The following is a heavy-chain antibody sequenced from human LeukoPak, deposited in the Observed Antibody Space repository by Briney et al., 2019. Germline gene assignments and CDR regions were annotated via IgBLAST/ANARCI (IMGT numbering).Heavy chain of an antibody. CDR3: ARGTLYYGSESYDY. Sequence: GGSLRLSCAASGFTFSSHGMSWVRQAPGKGLEWVSAISGSGGSTYYADSVKGRFTISRDNAKQSLYLQMNSLRAEDTAVYYCARGTLYYGSESYDYWGQGTLVIVSS. V-gene: IGHV3-23*01. CDR1: GFTFSSHG. J-gene: IGHJ4*02. CDR2: ISGSGGST. D-gene: IGHD3-10*01.